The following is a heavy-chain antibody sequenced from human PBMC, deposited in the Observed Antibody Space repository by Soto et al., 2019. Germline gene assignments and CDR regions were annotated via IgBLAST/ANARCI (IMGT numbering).Heavy chain of an antibody. D-gene: IGHD4-17*01. CDR3: ARVLAYGDYDLGGMDV. Sequence: GGSLRPSCAASGFTFSSYAMHWVRQAPGKGLEWVAVISYDGSNKYYADSVKGRFTISRDNSKNTLYLQMDSLRAEDTAVYYCARVLAYGDYDLGGMDVWGQGTTVTVSS. J-gene: IGHJ6*02. V-gene: IGHV3-30-3*01. CDR1: GFTFSSYA. CDR2: ISYDGSNK.